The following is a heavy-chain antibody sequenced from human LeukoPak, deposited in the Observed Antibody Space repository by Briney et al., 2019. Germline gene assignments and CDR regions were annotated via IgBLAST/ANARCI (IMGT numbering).Heavy chain of an antibody. Sequence: AGGSLRLSCAASGFTFSSYAMHWVRQAPGKGLEYVSAISSNGGSTYYANSVKGRFTISRDNSKNTLYLQMGSLRAEDMAVYYCASSIAAAGTPYYFDYWGQGTLVTVSS. CDR1: GFTFSSYA. CDR3: ASSIAAAGTPYYFDY. CDR2: ISSNGGST. V-gene: IGHV3-64*01. J-gene: IGHJ4*02. D-gene: IGHD6-13*01.